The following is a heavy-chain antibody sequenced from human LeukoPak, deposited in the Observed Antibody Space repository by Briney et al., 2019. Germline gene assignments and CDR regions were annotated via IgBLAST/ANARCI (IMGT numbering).Heavy chain of an antibody. V-gene: IGHV1-2*02. Sequence: ASVKVSCRASGYTFTGYYMHWVRQAPGQGLEWMGWINPNSGGTNYAQKFQGRVTMTRDTSISTAYMELSRLRSDDTAVYYCARDGSGSYNWFDPWGQGTLVTVSS. CDR2: INPNSGGT. CDR3: ARDGSGSYNWFDP. J-gene: IGHJ5*02. D-gene: IGHD3-10*01. CDR1: GYTFTGYY.